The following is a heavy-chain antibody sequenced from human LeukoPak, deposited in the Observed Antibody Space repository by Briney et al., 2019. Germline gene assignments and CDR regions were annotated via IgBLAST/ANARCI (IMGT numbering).Heavy chain of an antibody. J-gene: IGHJ4*02. Sequence: GRSLRLSCAASGFTFSSYGTHWVRQVPGKGLEWVAVIWYDGSNEYCADSVKGRFTISRDNSKNTLYLQMNSLRAEDTAVYCCARDHEWGRAYFDYWGQGTLVTVSS. D-gene: IGHD1-26*01. V-gene: IGHV3-33*01. CDR3: ARDHEWGRAYFDY. CDR1: GFTFSSYG. CDR2: IWYDGSNE.